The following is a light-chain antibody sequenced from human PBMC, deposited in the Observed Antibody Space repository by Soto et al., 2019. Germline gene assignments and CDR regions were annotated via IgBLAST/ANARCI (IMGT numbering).Light chain of an antibody. CDR1: QGINSY. CDR3: QQVNTYPPRA. CDR2: EAS. V-gene: IGKV1-9*01. Sequence: DIQLTQSPSFLSASVVDRVTITCRARQGINSYLAWYQQKPGKAPKLLIYEASTLQSGVPSRFSGSGSGTDFSLTISSLQPADLATYYCQQVNTYPPRAFGQGSKVDIK. J-gene: IGKJ1*01.